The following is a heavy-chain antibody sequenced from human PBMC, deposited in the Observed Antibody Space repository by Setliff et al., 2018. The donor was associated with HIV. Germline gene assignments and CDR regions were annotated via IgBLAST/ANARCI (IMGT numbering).Heavy chain of an antibody. D-gene: IGHD3-9*01. V-gene: IGHV3-23*01. CDR3: VRDRDWAFHY. J-gene: IGHJ4*02. CDR2: ISGSGGST. CDR1: GFTFSSYA. Sequence: AGGSLRLSCAASGFTFSSYAMSWVRQAPGKGLEWFSAISGSGGSTYYADSVKGRFTISRDDAKNSLYLQMDSLRAEDTAVYYCVRDRDWAFHYWGQGILVTVSS.